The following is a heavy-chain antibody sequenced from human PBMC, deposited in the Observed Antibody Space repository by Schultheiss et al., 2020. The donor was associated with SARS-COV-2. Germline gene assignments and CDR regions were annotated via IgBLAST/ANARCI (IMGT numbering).Heavy chain of an antibody. CDR1: GYTFTGYY. D-gene: IGHD6-19*01. CDR3: ARESIAVAYYYGMDV. CDR2: INPNSGGT. J-gene: IGHJ6*02. Sequence: ASVKVSCKASGYTFTGYYMHWVRQAPGQGLEWMGWINPNSGGTNYAQKFQGRVTMTRDTSISTAYMELSRLRSDDTAVYYCARESIAVAYYYGMDVWGQGTTVTVSS. V-gene: IGHV1-2*02.